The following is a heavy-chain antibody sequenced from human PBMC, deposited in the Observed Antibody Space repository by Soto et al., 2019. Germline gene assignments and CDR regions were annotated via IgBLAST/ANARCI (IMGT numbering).Heavy chain of an antibody. CDR2: IDPSDSYT. D-gene: IGHD6-13*01. V-gene: IGHV5-10-1*01. J-gene: IGHJ6*02. Sequence: GESLKISCKGSGYSFTSYWISCVRQMPGKGLEWMGRIDPSDSYTNYSPSFRGHVTISADKSISTAYLQWSSLKASDTAMYYCARTSSSWYSARYYYGMDVWGQGTTVTVSS. CDR3: ARTSSSWYSARYYYGMDV. CDR1: GYSFTSYW.